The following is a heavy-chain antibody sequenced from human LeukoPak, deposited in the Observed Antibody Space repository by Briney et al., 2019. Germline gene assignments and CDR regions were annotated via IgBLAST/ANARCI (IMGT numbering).Heavy chain of an antibody. V-gene: IGHV3-30-3*01. CDR2: ISYDGTKK. Sequence: PGGSLRLSCAASGFTFSLYAMHWVRQAPGKGLEWVSVISYDGTKKYYADSVRGRFTIPRDNSQNTLYLQMNSLKPEDTAVYYCASRMDTPHLPDYWGQGTLVTVSS. CDR1: GFTFSLYA. D-gene: IGHD5-18*01. CDR3: ASRMDTPHLPDY. J-gene: IGHJ4*02.